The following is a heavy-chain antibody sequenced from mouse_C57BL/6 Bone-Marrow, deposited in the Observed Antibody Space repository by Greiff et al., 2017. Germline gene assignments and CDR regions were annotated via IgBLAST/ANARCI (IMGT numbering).Heavy chain of an antibody. CDR2: INPNNGGT. J-gene: IGHJ4*01. CDR3: ARGDYGSSYGYAMDY. D-gene: IGHD1-1*01. V-gene: IGHV1-18*01. Sequence: VQLKQSGPELVKPGASVKIPCKASGYTFTDYNMDWVKQSHGKSLEWIGDINPNNGGTIYNQKFKGKATLTVDKSSSTAYMELRSLTSEDTAVYYCARGDYGSSYGYAMDYWGQGTSVTVSS. CDR1: GYTFTDYN.